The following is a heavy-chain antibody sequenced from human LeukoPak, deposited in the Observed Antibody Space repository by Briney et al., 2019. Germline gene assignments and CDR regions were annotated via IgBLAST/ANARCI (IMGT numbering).Heavy chain of an antibody. CDR3: ARAEGSSWPVYYYGMDV. D-gene: IGHD6-13*01. CDR2: ISDIGSI. V-gene: IGHV4-59*01. Sequence: SETLSLTCTVSGGSISIYYWSWIRQPPGKGLEWIAYISDIGSINYNPSLKSRVTISLDTSKNQFSLKLSSVTAADTAVYYCARAEGSSWPVYYYGMDVWGQGTTVTVSS. J-gene: IGHJ6*02. CDR1: GGSISIYY.